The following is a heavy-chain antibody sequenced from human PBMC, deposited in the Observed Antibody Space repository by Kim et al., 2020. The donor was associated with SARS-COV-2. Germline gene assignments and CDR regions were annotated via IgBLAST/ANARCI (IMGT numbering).Heavy chain of an antibody. CDR1: GFTFSGST. Sequence: GGSLRLSCAASGFTFSGSTMHWVRQASGKGLEWVGRIRSKPNNYATAYAASVKGRFTISRDDSKNTAYLQMSSLKTEDTAVYYCTRVNPIAGGWYDAFDIWGQGTMCTVSS. V-gene: IGHV3-73*01. CDR3: TRVNPIAGGWYDAFDI. D-gene: IGHD6-19*01. J-gene: IGHJ3*02. CDR2: IRSKPNNYAT.